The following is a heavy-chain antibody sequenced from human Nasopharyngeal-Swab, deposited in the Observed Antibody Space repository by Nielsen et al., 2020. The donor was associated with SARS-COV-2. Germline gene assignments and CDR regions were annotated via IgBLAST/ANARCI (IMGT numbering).Heavy chain of an antibody. D-gene: IGHD3-3*01. V-gene: IGHV1-69*01. CDR2: IIPIFGTA. Sequence: WVRQAPGQGLEWMGGIIPIFGTANYAQKLQGRVTITADESTSTAYMELSSLRSEDTAVYYCARVRNFWSGYPNYYYYYMDVWGKGTTVTVSS. CDR3: ARVRNFWSGYPNYYYYYMDV. J-gene: IGHJ6*03.